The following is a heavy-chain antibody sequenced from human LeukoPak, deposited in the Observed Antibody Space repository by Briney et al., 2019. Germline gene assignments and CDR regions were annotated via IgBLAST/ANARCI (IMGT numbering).Heavy chain of an antibody. J-gene: IGHJ4*02. Sequence: GGSLRLSCAASGFTFSSYAMSWVRQAPGKGLGWVSAISGSGGSTYYADSVKGRFTISRDNSKNTLYLQINSLRAEDTAVYYCAKDHSTSCFYYWGQGTLVTVSS. D-gene: IGHD2-2*01. V-gene: IGHV3-23*01. CDR3: AKDHSTSCFYY. CDR1: GFTFSSYA. CDR2: ISGSGGST.